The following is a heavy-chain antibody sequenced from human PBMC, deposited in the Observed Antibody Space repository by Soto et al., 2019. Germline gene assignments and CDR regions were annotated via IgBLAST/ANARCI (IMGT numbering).Heavy chain of an antibody. CDR3: ARAKGVVVVAASSFDAFDI. Sequence: QVQLVESGGGVVQPGRSLRLSCAASGFTFSSYGMHWVRQAPGKGLEWVAVIWYDGSNKYYADSVKGRFTISRDNSKNPLYLQMNSLRAEDTAVYYCARAKGVVVVAASSFDAFDIWGQGTMVTVSS. J-gene: IGHJ3*02. D-gene: IGHD2-15*01. V-gene: IGHV3-33*01. CDR2: IWYDGSNK. CDR1: GFTFSSYG.